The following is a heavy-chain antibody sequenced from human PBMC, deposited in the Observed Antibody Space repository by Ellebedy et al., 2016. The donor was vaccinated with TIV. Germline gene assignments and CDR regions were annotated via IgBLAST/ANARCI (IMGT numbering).Heavy chain of an antibody. CDR1: VYPLTQLS. CDR3: ARGPFMITFGGVIMDV. CDR2: MNPNSGNT. V-gene: IGHV1-8*01. Sequence: ASSVKVSCKVSVYPLTQLSRHWVRQAPGQGLEWMGWMNPNSGNTEYAQKFQGRVTMTRNTSITTAFMELSSLRSEDTAVYYCARGPFMITFGGVIMDVWGQGTTVTVSS. J-gene: IGHJ6*02. D-gene: IGHD3-16*02.